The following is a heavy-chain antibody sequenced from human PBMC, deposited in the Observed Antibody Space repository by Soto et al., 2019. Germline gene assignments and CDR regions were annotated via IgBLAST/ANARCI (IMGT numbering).Heavy chain of an antibody. V-gene: IGHV4-59*01. CDR2: IYYSGST. CDR1: GGSISSYY. D-gene: IGHD5-18*01. Sequence: PSETLSLTCTVSGGSISSYYWSWIRQPPGKGLEWIGYIYYSGSTNYNPSLKSRVTISVDTSKNQFSLKLSSVTAADTAVYYCARVRDLRGYSYGYWFDPWGHGTLVTVSS. CDR3: ARVRDLRGYSYGYWFDP. J-gene: IGHJ5*02.